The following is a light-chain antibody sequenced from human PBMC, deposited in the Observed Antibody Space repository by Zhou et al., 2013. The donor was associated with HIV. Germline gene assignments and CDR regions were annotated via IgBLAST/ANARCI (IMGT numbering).Light chain of an antibody. V-gene: IGKV1-8*01. CDR3: QQYNSYWT. J-gene: IGKJ1*01. Sequence: AIRITQSPSSLSASIGDKVTITCRASQGVGRSLAWYQQKPGKAPNLLIHGASTLNSGVPSRFSGSGSGTEFTLTISSLQPDDFATYYCQQYNSYWTFGQGTKVEIK. CDR1: QGVGRS. CDR2: GAS.